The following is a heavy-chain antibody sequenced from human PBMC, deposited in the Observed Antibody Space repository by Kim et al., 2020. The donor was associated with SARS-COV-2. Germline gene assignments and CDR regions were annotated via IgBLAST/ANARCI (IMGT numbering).Heavy chain of an antibody. D-gene: IGHD2-15*01. Sequence: GGSLRLSCAASGFSFNSAWMSWVRQLPGKGLEWVGRIRTKTDGGTIDYAAPVKGRFIISRDDSKKTLYLQMNSLKSEDTAVYYCATRSVYCIGGRCYSRIDYWGQGTLVTVSS. CDR1: GFSFNSAW. CDR3: ATRSVYCIGGRCYSRIDY. CDR2: IRTKTDGGTI. J-gene: IGHJ4*02. V-gene: IGHV3-15*01.